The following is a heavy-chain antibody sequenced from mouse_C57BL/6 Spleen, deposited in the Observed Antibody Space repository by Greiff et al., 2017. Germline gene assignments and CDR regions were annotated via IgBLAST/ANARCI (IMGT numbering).Heavy chain of an antibody. CDR2: INYDGSST. Sequence: DVQLVESEGGLVQPGSSMKLSCTASGFTFSDYYMAWVRQVPEKGLEWVANINYDGSSTYYLDSLKSRFIISRDNAKNILYLQMSSLKSEDTATYYCASSLNWYFDVWGTGTTVTVSS. CDR1: GFTFSDYY. CDR3: ASSLNWYFDV. J-gene: IGHJ1*03. D-gene: IGHD6-1*01. V-gene: IGHV5-16*01.